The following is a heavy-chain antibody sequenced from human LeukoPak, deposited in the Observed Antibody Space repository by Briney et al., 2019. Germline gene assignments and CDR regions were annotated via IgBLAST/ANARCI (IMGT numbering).Heavy chain of an antibody. CDR3: ARVGDFTLDY. D-gene: IGHD2-21*02. V-gene: IGHV4-4*09. J-gene: IGHJ4*02. Sequence: SETLSLTCTVSGGSISSYYWSWIRQPPGKGLEWIGYIYTSGSTYYNPSLKSRVTISVDRSKNQFSLKLSSVTAADTAVYYCARVGDFTLDYWGQGTLVTVSS. CDR2: IYTSGST. CDR1: GGSISSYY.